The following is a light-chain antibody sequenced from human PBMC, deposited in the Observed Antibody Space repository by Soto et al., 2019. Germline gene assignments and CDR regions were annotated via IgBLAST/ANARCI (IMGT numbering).Light chain of an antibody. CDR3: MQALQTPLT. J-gene: IGKJ4*01. CDR1: QSLLNSNGNNY. Sequence: DIVMTQSPLSLPVTPGEPASISCRSSQSLLNSNGNNYLDWYLQKPGQSPQLLIYLGSNRAPGVPEEXTGSGSGTDFTLKISRVEAEDVGVYYCMQALQTPLTFGGGTKVEIK. CDR2: LGS. V-gene: IGKV2-28*01.